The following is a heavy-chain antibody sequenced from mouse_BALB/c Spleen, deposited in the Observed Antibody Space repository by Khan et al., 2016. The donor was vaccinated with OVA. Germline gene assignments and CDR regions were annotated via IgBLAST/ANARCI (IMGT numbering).Heavy chain of an antibody. D-gene: IGHD1-2*01. CDR3: ARTARRKY. V-gene: IGHV3-2*02. CDR2: ISYSGST. CDR1: GYSITSGYG. Sequence: VQLQESGPGLVKPSQSLSLTCTVTGYSITSGYGWNWIRQFPGNKLEWMGYISYSGSTNYNPSLTSRISFTRDTSKNQFFLQSNSVTTEDTATYYCARTARRKYWGQGTTLTVSS. J-gene: IGHJ2*01.